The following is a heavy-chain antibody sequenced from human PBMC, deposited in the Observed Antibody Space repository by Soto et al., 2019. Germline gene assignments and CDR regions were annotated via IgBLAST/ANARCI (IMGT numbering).Heavy chain of an antibody. V-gene: IGHV2-5*02. CDR3: AYSRRRGSCSGGSCYYFDY. D-gene: IGHD2-15*01. J-gene: IGHJ4*02. CDR1: GFSLSTSGVG. Sequence: QITLKESGPTLVKPTQTLTLTCTFSGFSLSTSGVGVGWIRQPPGKALEWLAIIYWDEHTRYSPSLKSRLSVTEDTSKDQVVLTVTNMDPVDTASYYCAYSRRRGSCSGGSCYYFDYWGQGTLVTVSS. CDR2: IYWDEHT.